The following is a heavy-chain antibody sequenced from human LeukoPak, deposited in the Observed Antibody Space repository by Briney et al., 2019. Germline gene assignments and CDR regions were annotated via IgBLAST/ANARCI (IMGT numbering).Heavy chain of an antibody. D-gene: IGHD2-15*01. CDR1: GGSISSSSYY. Sequence: PSGTLSLTCAVSGGSISSSSYYWGWIRQPPGKGLEWIGSIYYSGSTYYNPSLKSRVTISVDTSKNQFSLKLSSVTAADTAVYYCARGIFPDIWGQGTMVTVSS. CDR2: IYYSGST. V-gene: IGHV4-39*01. J-gene: IGHJ3*02. CDR3: ARGIFPDI.